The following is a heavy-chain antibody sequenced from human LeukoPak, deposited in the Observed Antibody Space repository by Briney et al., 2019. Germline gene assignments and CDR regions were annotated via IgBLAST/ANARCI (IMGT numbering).Heavy chain of an antibody. CDR3: ARDAIGSGSTDY. CDR2: INHSGST. CDR1: GGSFSGYY. V-gene: IGHV4-34*01. D-gene: IGHD3-10*01. J-gene: IGHJ4*02. Sequence: SETLSLTCAVYGGSFSGYYWSWIRQPPGKGLEWIGEINHSGSTNYNSSLKSRVTISVDTSKNQFSLKLSSVTAADTAVYYCARDAIGSGSTDYWGQGTLVTVSS.